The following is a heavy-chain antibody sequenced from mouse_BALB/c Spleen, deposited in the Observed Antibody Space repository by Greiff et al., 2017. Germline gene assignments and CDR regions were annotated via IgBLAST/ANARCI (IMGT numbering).Heavy chain of an antibody. D-gene: IGHD1-2*01. CDR3: ARSRYYGHYYAMDY. J-gene: IGHJ4*01. V-gene: IGHV14-3*02. CDR1: GFNIKDTY. Sequence: VQLQQSGAELVKPGASVKLSCTASGFNIKDTYMHWVKQRPEQGLEWIGRIDPANGNTKYDPKFQGKATITADTSSNTAYLQLSSLTSEDTAVYYCARSRYYGHYYAMDYGGQGTSVTVSS. CDR2: IDPANGNT.